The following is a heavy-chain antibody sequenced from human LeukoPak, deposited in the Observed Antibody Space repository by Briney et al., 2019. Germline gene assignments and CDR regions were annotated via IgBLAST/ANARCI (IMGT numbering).Heavy chain of an antibody. V-gene: IGHV4-61*02. D-gene: IGHD3-10*01. J-gene: IGHJ4*02. CDR2: IYNSGST. CDR1: GGSNSRGSYY. CDR3: ARQTFGALYFDS. Sequence: SETLSLTCIVSGGSNSRGSYYWNWIRQPAGKGLEWMGRIYNSGSTNYNPSLKSRVTISTDMSKNQFSLNLSSVTAADTAVYYCARQTFGALYFDSWGQGTLVTVSS.